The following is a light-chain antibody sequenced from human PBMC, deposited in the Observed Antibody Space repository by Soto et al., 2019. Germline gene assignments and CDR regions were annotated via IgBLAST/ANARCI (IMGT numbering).Light chain of an antibody. Sequence: EIVLTQSPVTLSLSPGERATLSCRASQSISSSYLAWYQQKPGQAPRLLIYAASTRATGIPDRFSGSGSGTDFTFTISRLEPEDSAVYYCQQYGTSPPWTFGQGTKVDIK. V-gene: IGKV3-20*01. J-gene: IGKJ1*01. CDR2: AAS. CDR3: QQYGTSPPWT. CDR1: QSISSSY.